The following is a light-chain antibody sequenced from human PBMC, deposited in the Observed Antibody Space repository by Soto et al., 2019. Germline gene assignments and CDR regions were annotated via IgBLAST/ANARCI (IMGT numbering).Light chain of an antibody. CDR3: SSYGGINNFGI. Sequence: QSVLTQPPSASGSPGQSVTISCTGTSSDVGNYHSVSWYQQHPGKAPKLVIYEVTKRPSGVPDRFSGSKSGNTASLTVSGLQAEDEADYYCSSYGGINNFGIFGTGTKLTVL. CDR1: SSDVGNYHS. J-gene: IGLJ1*01. CDR2: EVT. V-gene: IGLV2-8*01.